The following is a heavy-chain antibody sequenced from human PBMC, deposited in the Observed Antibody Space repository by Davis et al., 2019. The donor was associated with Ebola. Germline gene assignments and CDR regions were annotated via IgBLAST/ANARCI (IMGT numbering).Heavy chain of an antibody. CDR2: IYYRGTT. V-gene: IGHV4-39*01. CDR3: ARRRLSFEAIDY. Sequence: SETLSLTCTVSGGSVSSGGYYWGWIRQPPGKGLEWIGSIYYRGTTYYTPSLKSRVTISVDTSKNQFSLKLSSVSAADTAVYYCARRRLSFEAIDYWGQGTLVTVSS. CDR1: GGSVSSGGYY. J-gene: IGHJ4*02. D-gene: IGHD1-26*01.